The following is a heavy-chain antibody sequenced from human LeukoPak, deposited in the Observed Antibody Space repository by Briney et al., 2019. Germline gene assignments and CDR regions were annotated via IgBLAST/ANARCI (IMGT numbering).Heavy chain of an antibody. CDR2: ISGSAVDT. CDR3: AKDSMVRGVIIPI. Sequence: GGSLRLSCAASRFTFSSYALSWVCQAPGKGLEWVSAISGSAVDTWYADSVKGRFTISRDNSKDTLYLQMNSLRAEDTAVYYCAKDSMVRGVIIPIWGQGTHVTVSS. D-gene: IGHD3-10*01. V-gene: IGHV3-23*01. CDR1: RFTFSSYA. J-gene: IGHJ4*02.